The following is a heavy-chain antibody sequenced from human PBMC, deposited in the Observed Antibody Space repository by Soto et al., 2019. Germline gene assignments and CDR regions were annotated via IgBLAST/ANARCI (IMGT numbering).Heavy chain of an antibody. CDR3: ARELCSGGSCYSGMNWFDP. D-gene: IGHD2-15*01. CDR1: GFTFSSYK. J-gene: IGHJ5*02. Sequence: GGSLRLSCAASGFTFSSYKMNWVRQAPGKGLEWVSYISSSGSTIYYADSVKGRFTLSRDNAKNSLYLQMNSLRAEDTAVYYCARELCSGGSCYSGMNWFDPWGQGTLVTVPS. V-gene: IGHV3-48*03. CDR2: ISSSGSTI.